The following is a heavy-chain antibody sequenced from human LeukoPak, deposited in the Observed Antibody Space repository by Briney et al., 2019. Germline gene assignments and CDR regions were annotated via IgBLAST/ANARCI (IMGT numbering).Heavy chain of an antibody. V-gene: IGHV4-4*02. J-gene: IGHJ5*02. CDR3: AGRRLIAVAFFDP. CDR1: GGSISSSNW. CDR2: IYHSGST. Sequence: KPSGTLSLTSAVSGGSISSSNWWSWVRQPPGKGLEWIGEIYHSGSTNYNPSLKSRVTISVDTSRNQFSLKLSSVTAADTAVYYCAGRRLIAVAFFDPWGQGTLVTVSS. D-gene: IGHD6-19*01.